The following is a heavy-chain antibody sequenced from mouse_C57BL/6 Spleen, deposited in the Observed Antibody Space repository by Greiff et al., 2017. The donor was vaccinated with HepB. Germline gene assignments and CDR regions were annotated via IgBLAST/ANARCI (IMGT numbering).Heavy chain of an antibody. CDR3: ARFDYYGSSPFAY. Sequence: VQLQQSGPELVKPGASVKISCKASGYAFSSSWMNWVKQRPGKGLEWIGRIYPGDGDTNYNGKFKGKATLTADKSSSTAYMQLSSLTSEDSAVYFCARFDYYGSSPFAYWGQGTLVTGSA. CDR1: GYAFSSSW. CDR2: IYPGDGDT. J-gene: IGHJ3*01. V-gene: IGHV1-82*01. D-gene: IGHD1-1*01.